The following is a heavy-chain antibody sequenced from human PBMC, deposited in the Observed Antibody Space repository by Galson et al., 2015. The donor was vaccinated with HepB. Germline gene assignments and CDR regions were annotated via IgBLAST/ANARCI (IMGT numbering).Heavy chain of an antibody. D-gene: IGHD5-12*01. J-gene: IGHJ6*02. Sequence: SLRLSCAASGFTFSSYGMDWVRQAPGKGLEWVSYINAYSSAIYYADSVKGRFTISRDNAENSVYLQMHSLRDEDTAVYYCTRDSGVGYTMDVWGQGTTVAVSS. CDR1: GFTFSSYG. CDR3: TRDSGVGYTMDV. V-gene: IGHV3-48*02. CDR2: INAYSSAI.